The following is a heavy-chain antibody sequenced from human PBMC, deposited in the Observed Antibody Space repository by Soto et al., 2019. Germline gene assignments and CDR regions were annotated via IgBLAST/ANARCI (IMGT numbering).Heavy chain of an antibody. J-gene: IGHJ4*02. V-gene: IGHV3-15*07. Sequence: PGGSLRLSCAASGFTFSNAWMNWVRQAPGKGLEWVGRIKSKTDGGTTDYPDSVKGRFTISRDTSKNTMYLEMNSLRVEDTAMYYCLSYYWGQGTLVTVSS. CDR2: IKSKTDGGTT. CDR3: LSYY. D-gene: IGHD3-16*02. CDR1: GFTFSNAW.